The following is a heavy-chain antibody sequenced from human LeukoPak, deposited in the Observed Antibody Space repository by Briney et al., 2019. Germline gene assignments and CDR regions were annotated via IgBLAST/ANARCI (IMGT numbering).Heavy chain of an antibody. V-gene: IGHV3-21*01. J-gene: IGHJ4*02. CDR1: GFTFSSYS. Sequence: GGSLRLSCAASGFTFSSYSMNWVRQAPGKGLEWVSSISSSSSYIYYADSVKGRFTISRDNSKNTLYLQMNSLRAEDTAVYYCARDHGVVPAAVDYWGQGTLVTVSS. CDR2: ISSSSSYI. D-gene: IGHD2-2*01. CDR3: ARDHGVVPAAVDY.